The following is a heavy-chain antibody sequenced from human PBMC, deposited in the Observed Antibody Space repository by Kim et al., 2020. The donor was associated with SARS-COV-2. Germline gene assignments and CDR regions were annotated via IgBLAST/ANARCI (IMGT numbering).Heavy chain of an antibody. Sequence: SETLSLTCTVSGGSISSYYWSWIRQPPGKGLEWIGYFYYSGSTNYNPSLKSRVTISVDTSKNQFSLKLSSVTAADTAVYYCARWTPYCGRDCFFDYWGQGTLVTVTS. CDR3: ARWTPYCGRDCFFDY. V-gene: IGHV4-59*01. CDR2: FYYSGST. CDR1: GGSISSYY. D-gene: IGHD2-21*02. J-gene: IGHJ4*02.